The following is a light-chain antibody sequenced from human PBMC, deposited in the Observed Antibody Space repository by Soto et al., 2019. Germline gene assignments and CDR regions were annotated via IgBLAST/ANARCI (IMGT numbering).Light chain of an antibody. Sequence: NFMLTQPHSVSESPGKTVTISCTRSSGSIGSNSVQWYQQRPGSAPTTVIYEDDQRPSGVPNRFAGSIDRSSNSASLTISGLQTEDEPDYYCQSYDTHTVVFGGGTKVTVL. CDR3: QSYDTHTVV. CDR2: EDD. V-gene: IGLV6-57*04. J-gene: IGLJ2*01. CDR1: SGSIGSNS.